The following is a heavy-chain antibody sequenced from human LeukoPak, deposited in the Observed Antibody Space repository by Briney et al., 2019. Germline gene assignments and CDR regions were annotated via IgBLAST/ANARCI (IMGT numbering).Heavy chain of an antibody. Sequence: ASVKVSCKASGYTFTGYYMHWVRQAPGQGLEWMGWINPNSGGTNYAQKFRGRVTMTRDTSISTAYMELSRLRSDDTAVYYCARPVEMATIWSLYFDYWGQGTLVTVSS. J-gene: IGHJ4*02. CDR3: ARPVEMATIWSLYFDY. V-gene: IGHV1-2*02. CDR2: INPNSGGT. CDR1: GYTFTGYY. D-gene: IGHD5-12*01.